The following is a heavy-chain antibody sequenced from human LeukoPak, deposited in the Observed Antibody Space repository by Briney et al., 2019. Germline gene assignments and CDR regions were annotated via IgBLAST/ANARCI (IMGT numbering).Heavy chain of an antibody. Sequence: SETLSLTCTVSGGSITSSNWWSWVRQPPGKGLEWSGEIYHSASTNYQASLKSRVTMSVDKSKDQFSLKLSSVTAADTAVYYCVKRGNVANFDSWGQGILVTVSS. CDR3: VKRGNVANFDS. D-gene: IGHD5-12*01. CDR1: GGSITSSNW. V-gene: IGHV4-4*02. J-gene: IGHJ4*02. CDR2: IYHSAST.